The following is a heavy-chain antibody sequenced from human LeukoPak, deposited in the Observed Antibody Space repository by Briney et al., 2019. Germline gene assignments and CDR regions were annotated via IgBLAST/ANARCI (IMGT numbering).Heavy chain of an antibody. D-gene: IGHD6-13*01. V-gene: IGHV4-34*01. Sequence: SETLSLTCAVYGGSFSGYYWSWIRQLPGKGLEWIGEINHSGSTNYNPSLKSRVTISVDTSKNQFSLKLSSVTAADTAVYYCARGRGGIAAAGTLDYYYYYYMDVWGKGTTVTVSS. J-gene: IGHJ6*03. CDR2: INHSGST. CDR3: ARGRGGIAAAGTLDYYYYYYMDV. CDR1: GGSFSGYY.